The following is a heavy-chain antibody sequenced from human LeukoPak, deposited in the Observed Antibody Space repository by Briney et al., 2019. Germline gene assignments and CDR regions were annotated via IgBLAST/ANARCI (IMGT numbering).Heavy chain of an antibody. Sequence: ASVKVSCKASGYTFTGYYMHWVRQAPGQGLEWMGRINPNSGGTNYAQKFQGRVTMTRDTSISTAYMELSRLRSDDTAVYYCATASASDTVDHFDYWGQGTLVTVSS. CDR3: ATASASDTVDHFDY. J-gene: IGHJ4*02. CDR1: GYTFTGYY. V-gene: IGHV1-2*06. CDR2: INPNSGGT. D-gene: IGHD5-12*01.